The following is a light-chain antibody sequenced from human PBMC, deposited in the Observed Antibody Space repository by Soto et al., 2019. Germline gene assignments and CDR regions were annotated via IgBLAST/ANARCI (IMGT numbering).Light chain of an antibody. Sequence: QSVLTQPRSVSGSPGQSVTISCTGTSSDVGGYNYVSWYQQHPGKAPKLMIYDVTKRPSGVPDRFSGSKSGNTASLTISGLQAEDEADYYCCSYAGNYLRVFGTGTKATVL. CDR2: DVT. J-gene: IGLJ1*01. CDR3: CSYAGNYLRV. V-gene: IGLV2-11*01. CDR1: SSDVGGYNY.